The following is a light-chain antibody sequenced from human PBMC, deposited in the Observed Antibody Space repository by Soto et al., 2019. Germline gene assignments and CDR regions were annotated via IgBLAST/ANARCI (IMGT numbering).Light chain of an antibody. Sequence: DILMTQSPSSLSASVGDRVTITCRASETISSFVTWYQHKAGTAPKLLIYAATTVHSGGPSRFSGSGYGTDFTLSIDSLHSEDFATYYCQQSYSAPYTFGQGTTLDIK. CDR1: ETISSF. CDR3: QQSYSAPYT. J-gene: IGKJ2*01. CDR2: AAT. V-gene: IGKV1-39*01.